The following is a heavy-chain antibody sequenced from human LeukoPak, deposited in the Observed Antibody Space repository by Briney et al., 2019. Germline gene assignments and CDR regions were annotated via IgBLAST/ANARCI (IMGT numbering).Heavy chain of an antibody. D-gene: IGHD3-3*01. CDR1: GGSISSSNW. J-gene: IGHJ4*02. Sequence: SETLSLTCAVSGGSISSSNWWSWVRQPPGKGLEWIGEIYHSGSTNYNPSLKSRVTISVDKSKNQFSAKLSSVTAADTAVYYCARFPSYDFWSGYPDYWGQGTLVTVSS. V-gene: IGHV4-4*02. CDR3: ARFPSYDFWSGYPDY. CDR2: IYHSGST.